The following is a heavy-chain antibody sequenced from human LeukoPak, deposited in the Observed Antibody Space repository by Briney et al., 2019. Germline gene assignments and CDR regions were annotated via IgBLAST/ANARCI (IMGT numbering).Heavy chain of an antibody. CDR2: ISSSSSYI. CDR1: GFTFSSYS. Sequence: PGGSLRLSCAASGFTFSSYSMNWVRQAPGKGLEWVSSISSSSSYIYYADSVKGRFTISRDNAKNSLYLQMNSLRAEDTAVYYCARDLFYGDLRECYFDYWGQGTLVTVSS. CDR3: ARDLFYGDLRECYFDY. V-gene: IGHV3-21*01. D-gene: IGHD4-17*01. J-gene: IGHJ4*02.